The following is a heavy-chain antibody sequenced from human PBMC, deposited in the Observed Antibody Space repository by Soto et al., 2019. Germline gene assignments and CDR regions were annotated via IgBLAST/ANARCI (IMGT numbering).Heavy chain of an antibody. CDR2: ISGSGATT. Sequence: GGSLRLSCAASGFTFSSYAMTWVRQAPGKGLEWVSGISGSGATTSYADSVKGRFTVSRDNSKNTLYLQMNSLRVEDTAVYYCTKLRYFDWSSYNWFEYWGQGTPVTVSS. V-gene: IGHV3-23*01. J-gene: IGHJ5*01. D-gene: IGHD3-9*01. CDR1: GFTFSSYA. CDR3: TKLRYFDWSSYNWFEY.